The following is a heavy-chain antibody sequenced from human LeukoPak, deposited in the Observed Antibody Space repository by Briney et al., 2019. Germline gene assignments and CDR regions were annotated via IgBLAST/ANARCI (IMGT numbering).Heavy chain of an antibody. V-gene: IGHV4-31*03. D-gene: IGHD3-22*01. CDR2: IYYSGST. J-gene: IGHJ4*02. CDR1: GGSISSGGYS. Sequence: PSQALSLTCTVSGGSISSGGYSWSWIRQHPGKGLEWIGYIYYSGSTYYNPSLKSRVTTSVDTSKNQFSLKLSSVTAADTAVYYCARATYYYDSSGYYPDYWGQGTLVTVSS. CDR3: ARATYYYDSSGYYPDY.